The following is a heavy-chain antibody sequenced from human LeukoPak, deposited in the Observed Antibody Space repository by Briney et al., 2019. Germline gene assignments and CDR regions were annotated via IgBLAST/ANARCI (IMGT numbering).Heavy chain of an antibody. CDR1: GYTFTSYG. CDR3: ARTSYYYDSSGYWDYYGMDV. J-gene: IGHJ6*02. Sequence: ASVKVSCKASGYTFTSYGISWVRQAPGQGLEWMGWISAYNGNTNYAQKLQGRVTMTTDTSTSTAYMELRSLRSDDTAVYYCARTSYYYDSSGYWDYYGMDVWGQGTTVTVSS. V-gene: IGHV1-18*01. CDR2: ISAYNGNT. D-gene: IGHD3-22*01.